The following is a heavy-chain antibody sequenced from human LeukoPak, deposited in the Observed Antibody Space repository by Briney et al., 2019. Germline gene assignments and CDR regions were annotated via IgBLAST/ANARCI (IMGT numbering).Heavy chain of an antibody. J-gene: IGHJ4*02. V-gene: IGHV1-2*02. D-gene: IGHD3-9*01. CDR3: ARDSYLTGATPFDY. CDR1: GYTFTGYY. CDR2: INPNSGGT. Sequence: ASVKVSCKASGYTFTGYYMHWVRQAPGQGLEWMGWINPNSGGTNYAQKFQGRVTLTRDTSISTSYMELSRLRSDNTAVYYCARDSYLTGATPFDYWGQRTLVTVSS.